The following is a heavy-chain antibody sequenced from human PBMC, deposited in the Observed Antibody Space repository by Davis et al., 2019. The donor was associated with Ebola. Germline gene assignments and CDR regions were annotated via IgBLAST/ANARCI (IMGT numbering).Heavy chain of an antibody. J-gene: IGHJ6*02. CDR1: GFTFSSYS. D-gene: IGHD1-26*01. CDR2: ISSSSSTI. CDR3: ARGVLGYYYGMDV. Sequence: GGSLRLSCAASGFTFSSYSMNWVRQAPGKGLEWVSYISSSSSTIYYADSVKGRFTISRDNAKNSLYLQMNSLRAGDTAVYYCARGVLGYYYGMDVWGQGTTVTVSS. V-gene: IGHV3-48*01.